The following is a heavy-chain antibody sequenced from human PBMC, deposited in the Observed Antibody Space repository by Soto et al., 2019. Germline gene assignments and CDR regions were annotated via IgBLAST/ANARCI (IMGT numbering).Heavy chain of an antibody. J-gene: IGHJ4*02. D-gene: IGHD3-9*01. CDR3: AKEGDFDWLLSDYFDY. Sequence: GGSLRLSCAASGFTFSSYAMSWVRQAPGKGLEWVSAISGSGGSTYYADSVKGRFTISRDNSKNTLYLQMNSLRAEDTAVYYCAKEGDFDWLLSDYFDYWGQGTLVTVSS. CDR2: ISGSGGST. V-gene: IGHV3-23*01. CDR1: GFTFSSYA.